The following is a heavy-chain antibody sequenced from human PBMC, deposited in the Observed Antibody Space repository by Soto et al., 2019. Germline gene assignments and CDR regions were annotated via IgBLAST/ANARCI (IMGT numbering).Heavy chain of an antibody. CDR3: ARDLSSCSSARCYSYYYGMDV. Sequence: PGGSLRLSCTASGFNFSRYWTHWVRQDPGRELVWVSHINSDGSRTSYADSVKGRFTISRDNAKNTLYLQMNSLRAEDTAVYYCARDLSSCSSARCYSYYYGMDVWGQGTSVTVSS. D-gene: IGHD2-2*01. V-gene: IGHV3-74*01. CDR1: GFNFSRYW. CDR2: INSDGSRT. J-gene: IGHJ6*02.